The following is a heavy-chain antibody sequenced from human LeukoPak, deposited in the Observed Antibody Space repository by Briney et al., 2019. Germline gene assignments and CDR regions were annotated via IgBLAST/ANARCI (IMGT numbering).Heavy chain of an antibody. D-gene: IGHD1-26*01. J-gene: IGHJ4*02. CDR3: ARGPMQPSGTYYVDYLDY. CDR2: IYYSGST. V-gene: IGHV4-59*01. Sequence: PSETLSLTCTVSGGSISRYSWSWIRQPPGKGLEWIAYIYYSGSTNYNPSLKSRVTISGDTSKNQFSLTLSSVTAADAAVYYCARGPMQPSGTYYVDYLDYWGQGTLVTVSS. CDR1: GGSISRYS.